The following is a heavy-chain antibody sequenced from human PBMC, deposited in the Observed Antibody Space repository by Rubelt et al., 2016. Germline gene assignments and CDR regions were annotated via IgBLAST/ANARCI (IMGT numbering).Heavy chain of an antibody. V-gene: IGHV1-18*01. CDR3: ARDKEWLATRGFQNWFDP. Sequence: QVQLVQSGAEVKKPGASVKVSCKASGYTFTSYGISWVRQAPGQGLEWMGWISAYNGNTNYAQKRQGRCAMTTDTSTSTAYMELRSLRSDDTAVYYCARDKEWLATRGFQNWFDPWGQGTLVTVSS. D-gene: IGHD6-19*01. CDR1: GYTFTSYG. J-gene: IGHJ5*02. CDR2: ISAYNGNT.